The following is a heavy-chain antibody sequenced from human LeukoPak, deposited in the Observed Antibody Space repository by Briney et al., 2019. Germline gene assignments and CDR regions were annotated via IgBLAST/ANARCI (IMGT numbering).Heavy chain of an antibody. V-gene: IGHV3-23*01. D-gene: IGHD3-3*01. J-gene: IGHJ4*02. CDR3: AKSYYDFWSGYYFGDY. Sequence: GGSLRLSCAASGFPFSSYAMSWVRQAPGKGLEWVSAISGSGGSTSYADSVKGRFTISRDNSKNTLYLQMNSLRAEDTAVYYCAKSYYDFWSGYYFGDYWGQGTLVTVSS. CDR1: GFPFSSYA. CDR2: ISGSGGST.